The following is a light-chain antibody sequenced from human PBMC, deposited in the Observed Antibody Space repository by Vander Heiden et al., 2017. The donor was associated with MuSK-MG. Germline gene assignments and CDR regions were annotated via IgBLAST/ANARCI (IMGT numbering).Light chain of an antibody. V-gene: IGLV7-43*01. CDR1: TGAVTSGYY. CDR2: STS. J-gene: IGLJ3*02. CDR3: LLYYADTQV. Sequence: QTVVTQEPSLTVSPGGTVTLTCASSTGAVTSGYYPNWFQQKPGHAPRELIYSTSSTHSGIPARFSGSLVGGRAALTLAGVQPEDEDEYYCLLYYADTQVFGGGTKLTVL.